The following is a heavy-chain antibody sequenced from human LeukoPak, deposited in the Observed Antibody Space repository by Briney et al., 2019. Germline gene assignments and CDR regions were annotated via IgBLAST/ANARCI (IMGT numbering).Heavy chain of an antibody. CDR1: GFTFSSYA. J-gene: IGHJ3*02. CDR2: ISYDGSNK. Sequence: GGSLRLSCAASGFTFSSYAMHWVRQAPGKGLEWVAVISYDGSNKYYADSVKGRFTISRDNSKNTLYLQMNSLRAEDTAVYYCGRVGGRSKAAKGDAFDIWGQGTMVVVSS. V-gene: IGHV3-30-3*01. CDR3: GRVGGRSKAAKGDAFDI. D-gene: IGHD6-6*01.